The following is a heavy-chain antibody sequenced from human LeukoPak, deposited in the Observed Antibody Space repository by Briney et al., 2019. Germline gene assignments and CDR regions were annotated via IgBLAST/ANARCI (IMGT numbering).Heavy chain of an antibody. CDR3: VRQAVSGDSGIAY. CDR2: INPDGSSS. CDR1: GFTFSNYW. J-gene: IGHJ4*02. Sequence: GGSLRLSCAASGFTFSNYWMHWVRQAPGKGLEWVSRINPDGSSSNYADSVKGRFTMSRDNAKSMVYLQMDGLRAEDTAVFSCVRQAVSGDSGIAYWGRGGLVTVSS. D-gene: IGHD4-17*01. V-gene: IGHV3-74*01.